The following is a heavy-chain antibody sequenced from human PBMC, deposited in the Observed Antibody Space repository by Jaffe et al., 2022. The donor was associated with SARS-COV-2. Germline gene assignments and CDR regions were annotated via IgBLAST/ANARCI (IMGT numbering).Heavy chain of an antibody. CDR3: ALSYQPPEYFQH. CDR2: IYWNDDK. V-gene: IGHV2-5*01. D-gene: IGHD2-2*01. CDR1: GFSLSTSGVG. Sequence: QITLKESGPTLVKPTQTLTLTCTFSGFSLSTSGVGVGWIRQPPGKALEWLALIYWNDDKRYSPSLKSRLTITKDTSKNQVVLTMTNMDPVDTATYYCALSYQPPEYFQHWGQGTLVTVSS. J-gene: IGHJ1*01.